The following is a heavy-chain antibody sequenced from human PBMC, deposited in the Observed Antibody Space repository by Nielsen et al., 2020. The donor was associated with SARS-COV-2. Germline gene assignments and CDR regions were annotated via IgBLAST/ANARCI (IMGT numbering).Heavy chain of an antibody. J-gene: IGHJ4*02. CDR2: IYYSGST. Sequence: SETLSLTCTVSGGSISSSSYYWGWIRQPPGKGLEWIGSIYYSGSTYYNPSLKSRVTISVDTSKNQFSLKLSSVTAADTAVYYCASWLDMGIGLYFDYWGQGTLVTVSS. CDR3: ASWLDMGIGLYFDY. D-gene: IGHD1-26*01. CDR1: GGSISSSSYY. V-gene: IGHV4-39*01.